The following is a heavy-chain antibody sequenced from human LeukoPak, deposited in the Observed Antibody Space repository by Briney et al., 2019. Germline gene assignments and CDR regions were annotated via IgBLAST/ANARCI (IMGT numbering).Heavy chain of an antibody. D-gene: IGHD3-10*01. CDR1: GDTSTSYG. Sequence: ASVKVSYKASGDTSTSYGISWVRHAPGQGREWMGWISAYNGNTNYARKLQGRVTLTTDTSTSPAYMELRSLRSDDTAVYYCARPQLLWFGELLYGVLAFDIWGQGTMVTVSS. V-gene: IGHV1-18*01. J-gene: IGHJ3*02. CDR3: ARPQLLWFGELLYGVLAFDI. CDR2: ISAYNGNT.